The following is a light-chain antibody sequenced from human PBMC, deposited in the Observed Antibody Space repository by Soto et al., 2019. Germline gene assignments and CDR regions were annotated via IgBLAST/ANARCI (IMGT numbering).Light chain of an antibody. V-gene: IGKV3-20*01. CDR3: KQYRTSTQYT. J-gene: IGKJ2*01. CDR2: GAA. Sequence: EIVLTQSPGTLSLSPGERATLSCRGSQIVSSTDLAWYQQKPGQAPRLLIDGAASSATGIPDRFSGSRSGAASNIPIRRLEPADFAVYYCKQYRTSTQYTFGQGSTVDIK. CDR1: QIVSSTD.